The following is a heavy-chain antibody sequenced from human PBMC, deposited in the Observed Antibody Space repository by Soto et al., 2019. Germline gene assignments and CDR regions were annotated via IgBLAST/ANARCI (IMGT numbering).Heavy chain of an antibody. CDR1: GGTFSSYA. CDR2: IIPIFGTA. J-gene: IGHJ5*02. CDR3: ASRPVMEVAQYGNWFDP. Sequence: SVKISCKASGGTFSSYAISWVRQAPGQGLEWMGGIIPIFGTANYAQKFQGRVTITADESTSTAYMELSSLRSEDTAVYYCASRPVMEVAQYGNWFDPWGQGTLVTVSS. D-gene: IGHD2-15*01. V-gene: IGHV1-69*13.